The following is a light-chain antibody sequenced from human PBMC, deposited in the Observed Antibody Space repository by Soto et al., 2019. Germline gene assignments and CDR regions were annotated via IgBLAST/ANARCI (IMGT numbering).Light chain of an antibody. CDR1: QSISTSY. Sequence: EIVLTQSPGTLSLSPGERATLSCRASQSISTSYLVWYQQKPGQAPRLLIYGASSRAAGIPDRFSGSGSGTEVTLNISRLEPEDFAVYYCQQYGSSFPVTFGGGTKVEIK. CDR3: QQYGSSFPVT. V-gene: IGKV3-20*01. CDR2: GAS. J-gene: IGKJ4*01.